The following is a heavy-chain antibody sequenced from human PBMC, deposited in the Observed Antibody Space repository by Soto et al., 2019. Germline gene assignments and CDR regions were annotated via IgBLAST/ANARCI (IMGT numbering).Heavy chain of an antibody. CDR1: GYTFTSYG. V-gene: IGHV1-18*04. J-gene: IGHJ4*02. Sequence: QVQLVQSGAEVKKPGASVKVSCKASGYTFTSYGISWVRQAPGQGLEWMGWISAYNGNTNYAQKLQGRVTMTTDTSTSTAYMELRSVRSDDTAVYYCARVTRGIAVAGTRHFDYWGQGTLVTVSS. D-gene: IGHD6-19*01. CDR3: ARVTRGIAVAGTRHFDY. CDR2: ISAYNGNT.